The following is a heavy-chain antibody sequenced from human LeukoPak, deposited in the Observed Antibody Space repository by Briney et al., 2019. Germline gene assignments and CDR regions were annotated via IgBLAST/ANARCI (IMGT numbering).Heavy chain of an antibody. V-gene: IGHV3-30*18. CDR3: ANAAGTWLAHPYH. Sequence: GGSLRLSCAASGFTFSSYGMHWVRQAPGKGLEWVAIMSNDGDDKNYSDSVKGRFTISRDNSKNTLYLQMNSLRGEDTGVYYCANAAGTWLAHPYHWGQGTLVIVSS. D-gene: IGHD6-19*01. J-gene: IGHJ5*02. CDR2: MSNDGDDK. CDR1: GFTFSSYG.